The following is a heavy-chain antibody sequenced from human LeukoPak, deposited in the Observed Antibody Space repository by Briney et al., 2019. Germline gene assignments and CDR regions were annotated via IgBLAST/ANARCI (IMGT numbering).Heavy chain of an antibody. CDR2: INPNSGGT. CDR3: GGVVPQYYYYYYMDV. J-gene: IGHJ6*03. CDR1: GYTFTGYY. Sequence: VASVKVSCKASGYTFTGYYMHWVRQAPGQGLEWMGWINPNSGGTNYAQKFQGRVTMTRDTSISTAYMELSRLRSDDTAVYYCGGVVPQYYYYYYMDVWGKGTTVTVSS. V-gene: IGHV1-2*02.